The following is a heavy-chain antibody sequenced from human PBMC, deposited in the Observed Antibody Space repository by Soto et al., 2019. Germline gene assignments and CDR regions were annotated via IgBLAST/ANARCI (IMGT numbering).Heavy chain of an antibody. Sequence: KPSETLSLTCAVSGGSVSGSYYYWAWLRQSPGKGPEWIGSVFHTGFTSYNPSLESRVSVSVDTSKSQFSLKLSAVTASDTAVYYCATSQKGYNWNYFDHWGQGARVTAPQ. CDR3: ATSQKGYNWNYFDH. D-gene: IGHD1-1*01. CDR2: VFHTGFT. V-gene: IGHV4-39*01. CDR1: GGSVSGSYYY. J-gene: IGHJ4*02.